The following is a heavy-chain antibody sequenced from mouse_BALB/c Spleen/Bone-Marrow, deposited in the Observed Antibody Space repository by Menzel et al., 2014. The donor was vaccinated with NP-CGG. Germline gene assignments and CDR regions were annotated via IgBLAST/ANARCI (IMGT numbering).Heavy chain of an antibody. CDR3: ANYYGSTWFAY. CDR2: ISDGGSHT. J-gene: IGHJ3*01. CDR1: GFTFSDYY. Sequence: EVQGVESGGGLVKPGGSLKLSCAASGFTFSDYYMYWVRQTPEKRLEWIATISDGGSHTYYPDSVKGRFTISRDNAKNNLYLQMSSLKSEDTAMYYCANYYGSTWFAYWGQGTLVTVSA. V-gene: IGHV5-4*02. D-gene: IGHD1-1*01.